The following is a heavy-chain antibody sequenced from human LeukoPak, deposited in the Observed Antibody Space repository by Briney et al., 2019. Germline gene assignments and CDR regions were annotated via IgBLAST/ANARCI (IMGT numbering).Heavy chain of an antibody. V-gene: IGHV3-64*01. CDR2: ISSNGGST. J-gene: IGHJ6*02. CDR1: GFTFSSYA. D-gene: IGHD3-10*01. Sequence: GGSLRLSCAASGFTFSSYAMHWVRQAPGKGLEYVSAISSNGGSTYYANSVKGRFTISRDNSKNTLYLQMGSLRAEDMAVYYCARGETMVRDYYYGMDVWGQGTTVTVSS. CDR3: ARGETMVRDYYYGMDV.